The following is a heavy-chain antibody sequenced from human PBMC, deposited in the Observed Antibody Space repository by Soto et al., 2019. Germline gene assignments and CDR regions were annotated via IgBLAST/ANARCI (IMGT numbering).Heavy chain of an antibody. V-gene: IGHV4-39*01. CDR1: GGSISSSSYY. D-gene: IGHD4-17*01. CDR3: ARHSGTVTTNYFDY. J-gene: IGHJ4*02. CDR2: IYYSGST. Sequence: SETLSLTCTVSGGSISSSSYYWGWIRQPPGKGLEWIGSIYYSGSTYYNPSLKSRVFISVETSKNQFSLKLSSVTAADTAVYYCARHSGTVTTNYFDYWGQGTLVTVSS.